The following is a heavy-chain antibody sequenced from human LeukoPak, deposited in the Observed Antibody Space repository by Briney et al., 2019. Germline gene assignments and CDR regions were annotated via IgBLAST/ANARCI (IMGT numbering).Heavy chain of an antibody. CDR3: ARSGQRYFDPNYYYYGMDV. CDR1: GGSISSSSYY. J-gene: IGHJ6*02. D-gene: IGHD3-9*01. CDR2: IYYSGST. Sequence: KPSETLSLTCTVSGGSISSSSYYWGWIRQPPGKGLEWIGSIYYSGSTYYNPSLKSRVTISVDTSKNQFSLKLSSVTAADTAVYYCARSGQRYFDPNYYYYGMDVWGQGTTVTVSS. V-gene: IGHV4-39*07.